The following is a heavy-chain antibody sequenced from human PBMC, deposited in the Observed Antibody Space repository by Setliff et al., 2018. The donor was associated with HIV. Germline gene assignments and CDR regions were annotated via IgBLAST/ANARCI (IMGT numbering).Heavy chain of an antibody. CDR1: GYTLTEVS. J-gene: IGHJ6*03. D-gene: IGHD6-13*01. Sequence: GASVKVSCKVSGYTLTEVSIHWVRQAPGKGLEWVGGFDPEDDETVYAQKFQGRVTMTEDTSTDTAYMELSSLTSEDTAMYYCVRDGSAAGRLYFYMDVWGKGIAVTVSS. CDR3: VRDGSAAGRLYFYMDV. V-gene: IGHV1-24*01. CDR2: FDPEDDET.